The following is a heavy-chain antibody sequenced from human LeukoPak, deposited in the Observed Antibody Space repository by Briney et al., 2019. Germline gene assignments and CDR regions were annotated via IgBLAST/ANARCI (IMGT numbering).Heavy chain of an antibody. V-gene: IGHV4-59*04. CDR3: AACGGDCYSTFDY. CDR1: GGSISSYY. Sequence: SSETLSLTCTVSGGSISSYYWSWIRQPPGKGLEWIGSIYHSGSTYYNPSLKSRVTISVDTSKNQFSLKLSSVTAADTAVYYCAACGGDCYSTFDYWGQGTLVTVSS. J-gene: IGHJ4*02. D-gene: IGHD2-21*02. CDR2: IYHSGST.